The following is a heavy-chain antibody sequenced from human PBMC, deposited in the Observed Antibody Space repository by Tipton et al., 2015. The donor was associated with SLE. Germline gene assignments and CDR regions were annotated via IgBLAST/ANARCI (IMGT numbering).Heavy chain of an antibody. D-gene: IGHD2-21*01. CDR2: INHSGST. J-gene: IGHJ4*02. V-gene: IGHV4-34*01. CDR3: ARGGNGYSFFDY. CDR1: GGSFSGYY. Sequence: TLSLTCAVYGGSFSGYYWSWIRKPPGKGLEWIGEINHSGSTNYNPSLKSRVTISVDTSKNQFSLKLSSVTAADTAVYYCARGGNGYSFFDYWGQGTLVTVSS.